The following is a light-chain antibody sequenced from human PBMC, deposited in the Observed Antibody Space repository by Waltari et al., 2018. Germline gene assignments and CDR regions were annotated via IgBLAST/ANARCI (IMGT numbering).Light chain of an antibody. CDR2: VAS. V-gene: IGKV1-39*01. J-gene: IGKJ2*01. Sequence: DIQMTQSPSPLSASVGDRVTITCRASQSISEYVNWYQQRPGKAPKILIYVASILQSGVPLRFSGSGSGTNFTLSISSLQPEDFATYYCQQSYSSPRTFGQGTNLKIK. CDR1: QSISEY. CDR3: QQSYSSPRT.